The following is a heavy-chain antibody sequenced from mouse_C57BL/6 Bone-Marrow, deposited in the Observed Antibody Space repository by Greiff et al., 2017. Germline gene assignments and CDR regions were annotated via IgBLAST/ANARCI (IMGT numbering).Heavy chain of an antibody. CDR3: TTLRLRPLFDY. V-gene: IGHV14-4*01. J-gene: IGHJ2*01. Sequence: EVQLVESGAELVRPGASVKLSCTASGFNIKDDYMHWVKQRPEQGLEWIGWIDPENGDTEYASKFQGKATITADTSSNTAYLQRSSLTSEDTAVYYCTTLRLRPLFDYWGQGTTLTVSS. D-gene: IGHD3-2*02. CDR1: GFNIKDDY. CDR2: IDPENGDT.